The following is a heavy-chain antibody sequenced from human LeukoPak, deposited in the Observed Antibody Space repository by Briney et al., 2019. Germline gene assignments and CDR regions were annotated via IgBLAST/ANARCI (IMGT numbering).Heavy chain of an antibody. CDR1: GLTFSSYS. J-gene: IGHJ3*02. CDR2: ISEXXXXX. Sequence: GGSLRLSCAVSGLTFSSYSINWVRXAPGKXXXXVXHISEXXXXXXXXXXXXXXFTVXXXNAXXXXXLQMXSLRAEDXAVYYCARDGGGPDAFDIWGQGTMVTVSS. V-gene: IGHV3-48*01. CDR3: ARDGGGPDAFDI.